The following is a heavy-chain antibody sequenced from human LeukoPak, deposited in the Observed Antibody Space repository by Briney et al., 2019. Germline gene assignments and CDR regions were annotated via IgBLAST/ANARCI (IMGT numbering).Heavy chain of an antibody. Sequence: SQTLSLTCTVSGDSINIHHHFWGWIRQHPGKGLEWIGYVNYIGSTFYNPSLKRRVTISLDTSKNQISLNLTTVAAADTSVYYCARECGNFDFDSWGQGSLVTVSS. J-gene: IGHJ4*02. CDR2: VNYIGST. CDR1: GDSINIHHHF. V-gene: IGHV4-31*03. CDR3: ARECGNFDFDS. D-gene: IGHD4-23*01.